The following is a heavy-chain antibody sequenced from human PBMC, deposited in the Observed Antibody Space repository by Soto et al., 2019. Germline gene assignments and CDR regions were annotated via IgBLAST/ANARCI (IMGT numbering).Heavy chain of an antibody. J-gene: IGHJ6*02. Sequence: PGGSLRLSCAASGFTFSSYGMHWGRQAPGKGLEWVAVISYDGSNKYYADSVKGRFTISRDNSKNTLYLQMNSLRAEDAAVNYCAGGLENYYYYGMDVWGQGTTVTVSS. D-gene: IGHD3-3*01. V-gene: IGHV3-30*03. CDR2: ISYDGSNK. CDR3: AGGLENYYYYGMDV. CDR1: GFTFSSYG.